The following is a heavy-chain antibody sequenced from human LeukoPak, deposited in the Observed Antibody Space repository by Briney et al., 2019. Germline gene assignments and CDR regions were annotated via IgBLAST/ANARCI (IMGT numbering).Heavy chain of an antibody. CDR1: GYTFTCYG. Sequence: ASVKVSCKASGYTFTCYGISWVRQAPGQGLEWMGWISADNGNRNYAQNFQGRVTMATDTSTSTAYMDLRSLRSDDTAVYYCARDAGPASGDAFDIWGQGTMVTVSS. CDR3: ARDAGPASGDAFDI. V-gene: IGHV1-18*01. J-gene: IGHJ3*02. CDR2: ISADNGNR. D-gene: IGHD6-13*01.